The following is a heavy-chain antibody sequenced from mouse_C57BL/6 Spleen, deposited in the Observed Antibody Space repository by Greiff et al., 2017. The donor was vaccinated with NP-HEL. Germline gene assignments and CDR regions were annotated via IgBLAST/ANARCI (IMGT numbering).Heavy chain of an antibody. CDR3: AREIVTTVVPNYYAMDY. J-gene: IGHJ4*01. CDR1: GYTFTDYY. CDR2: INPTNGGT. V-gene: IGHV1-26*01. D-gene: IGHD1-1*01. Sequence: VQLQQSGPELVKPGASVKISCKASGYTFTDYYMNWVKQSHGKSLEWIGDINPTNGGTSYNQKFKGKATLTVDKSSSTAYMELRSLTSEDSAVYYCAREIVTTVVPNYYAMDYWGQGTSVTVSS.